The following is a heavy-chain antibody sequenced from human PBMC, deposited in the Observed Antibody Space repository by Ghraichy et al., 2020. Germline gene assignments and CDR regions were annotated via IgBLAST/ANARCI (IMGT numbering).Heavy chain of an antibody. CDR3: AKSPSFDYGDHTLSWFDP. J-gene: IGHJ5*02. D-gene: IGHD4-17*01. CDR2: ISGSGGST. V-gene: IGHV3-23*01. Sequence: GGSLRLSCAASGFTFSSYAMSWVRQAPGKGLEWVSAISGSGGSTYYADSVKGRFTISRDNSKNTLYLQMNSLRAEDTAVYYCAKSPSFDYGDHTLSWFDPWGQGTLVTVSS. CDR1: GFTFSSYA.